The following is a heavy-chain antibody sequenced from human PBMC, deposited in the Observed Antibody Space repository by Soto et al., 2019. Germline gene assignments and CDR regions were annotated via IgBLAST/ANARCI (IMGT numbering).Heavy chain of an antibody. V-gene: IGHV3-30-3*01. J-gene: IGHJ4*02. D-gene: IGHD2-2*01. CDR1: GFTFSSYA. CDR3: GRCSSTSCHLGADY. CDR2: ISHDGSNK. Sequence: QVQLVESGGGVVQAGRSLRLSCAACGFTFSSYAMHWVHQAPGKGLEWVALISHDGSNKYYADPVKGRFTISRDNSKNTLYLQMNSLRTEDTSVYYCGRCSSTSCHLGADYWGQGTLVTVSS.